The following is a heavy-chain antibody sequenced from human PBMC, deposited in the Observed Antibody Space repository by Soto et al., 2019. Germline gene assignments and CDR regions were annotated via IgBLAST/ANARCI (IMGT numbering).Heavy chain of an antibody. CDR1: GFTFGDYA. J-gene: IGHJ4*02. CDR3: TRAGSGWLAKLGY. V-gene: IGHV3-49*03. Sequence: GGSLRLSCTASGFTFGDYAMSWFRQAPGKGLEWVGFIRSKAYGGTTEYAASVKGRFTISRDDSKSIAYLQMNSLKTEDTAVYYCTRAGSGWLAKLGYWGQGTLVTVSS. D-gene: IGHD6-19*01. CDR2: IRSKAYGGTT.